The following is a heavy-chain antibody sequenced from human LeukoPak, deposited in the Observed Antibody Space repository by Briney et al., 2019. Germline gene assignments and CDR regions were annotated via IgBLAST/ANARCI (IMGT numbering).Heavy chain of an antibody. CDR1: GGSVSSSSYY. CDR3: ARRRAHYYDSSGYYSRPQKTFDI. J-gene: IGHJ3*02. Sequence: PSETLSLTCTVSGGSVSSSSYYWGWIRQPPGKGLEWIGSLYYSGSTYYNPSLKSRVTISVDTSKNQFSLKVNSVTAADTAIYYCARRRAHYYDSSGYYSRPQKTFDIWGQGTMVTVSS. CDR2: LYYSGST. D-gene: IGHD3-22*01. V-gene: IGHV4-39*07.